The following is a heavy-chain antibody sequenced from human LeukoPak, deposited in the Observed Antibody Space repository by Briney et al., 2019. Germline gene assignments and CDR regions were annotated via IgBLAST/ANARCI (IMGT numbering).Heavy chain of an antibody. J-gene: IGHJ5*02. CDR1: GGSFSGYY. CDR3: AREQWEPRGT. V-gene: IGHV4-34*01. D-gene: IGHD1-26*01. CDR2: INHSGST. Sequence: SETLSLTCAVYGGSFSGYYWSWIRQPPGKGLEWNGEINHSGSTNYNPSLKSRVTISVDTSKNQFSLKLSSVTAADTAVYYCAREQWEPRGTWGQGTLVTVSS.